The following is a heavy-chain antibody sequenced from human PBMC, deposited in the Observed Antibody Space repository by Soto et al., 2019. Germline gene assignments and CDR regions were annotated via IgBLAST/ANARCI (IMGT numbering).Heavy chain of an antibody. CDR1: GFTFSSYG. CDR2: ISYDGSNK. Sequence: QVQLVESGGGVVQPGRSLRLSCAASGFTFSSYGMHWVRQAPSKGLEWVAVISYDGSNKYYADSVKGRFTISRDNSKNTLYLQMNSLRAEDTAVYYCAKDGLYGGTGGFDYWGQGTLVTVSS. CDR3: AKDGLYGGTGGFDY. V-gene: IGHV3-30*18. D-gene: IGHD4-17*01. J-gene: IGHJ4*02.